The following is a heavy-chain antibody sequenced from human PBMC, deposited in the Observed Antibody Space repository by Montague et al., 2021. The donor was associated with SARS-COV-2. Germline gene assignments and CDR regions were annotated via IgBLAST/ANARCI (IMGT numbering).Heavy chain of an antibody. CDR3: ARDEGVRFSGGAMDD. D-gene: IGHD3-10*01. CDR1: GGSIISGGYY. V-gene: IGHV4-31*03. Sequence: TLSLTCTVSGGSIISGGYYWSWIRQPPGKGLEWIVYVYSGGTTNYNPSLKSRVTISEDMSKNQFSLRLTSVTAADTAVYYCARDEGVRFSGGAMDDWGQGTTVTVSS. CDR2: VYSGGTT. J-gene: IGHJ6*02.